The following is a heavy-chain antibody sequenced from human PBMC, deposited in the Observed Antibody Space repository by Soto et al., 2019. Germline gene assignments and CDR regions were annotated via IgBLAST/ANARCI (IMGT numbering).Heavy chain of an antibody. CDR1: GGTFSSYA. V-gene: IGHV1-69*13. J-gene: IGHJ6*02. Sequence: ASVKVSCKASGGTFSSYAISWVRQAPGQGLEWMGGIIPIFGTANYAQKFQGRVTITADESTSTAYMELSSLRSEDTAVYYCARGSIVGAPRPHYYYGMDVWGQGTTVNVSS. CDR3: ARGSIVGAPRPHYYYGMDV. D-gene: IGHD1-26*01. CDR2: IIPIFGTA.